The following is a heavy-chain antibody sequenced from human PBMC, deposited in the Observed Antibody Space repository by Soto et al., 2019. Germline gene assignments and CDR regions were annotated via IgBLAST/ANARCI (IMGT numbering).Heavy chain of an antibody. D-gene: IGHD4-4*01. V-gene: IGHV5-10-1*01. CDR1: GYSFAGYW. Sequence: GESLKISCKGSGYSFAGYWITWVRQKPGKGLERMGRIDPSDSQTYYSPSFRGHVTISATKSITTVFLQWSSLRASDTAMYYCARQIYDSDPGPNLQYYFDSWGQGTPVTVSS. CDR2: IDPSDSQT. CDR3: ARQIYDSDPGPNLQYYFDS. J-gene: IGHJ4*02.